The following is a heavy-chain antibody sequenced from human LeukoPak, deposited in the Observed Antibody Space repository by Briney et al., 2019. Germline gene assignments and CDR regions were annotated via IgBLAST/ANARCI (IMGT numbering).Heavy chain of an antibody. CDR2: IRYDGTNK. V-gene: IGHV3-30*02. CDR1: GFSFSSYG. Sequence: GGSLRLSCEASGFSFSSYGLHWVRQAPGKGLEWVAFIRYDGTNKYYADSVKGRFTISRDNSKNTLYLQMNSLRAEDTAVYYCAKADGWELKYYFDYWGQGTLVTVSS. CDR3: AKADGWELKYYFDY. J-gene: IGHJ4*02. D-gene: IGHD1-26*01.